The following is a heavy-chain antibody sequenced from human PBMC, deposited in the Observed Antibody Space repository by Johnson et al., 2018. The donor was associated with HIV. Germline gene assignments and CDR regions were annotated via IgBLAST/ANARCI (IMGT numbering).Heavy chain of an antibody. CDR1: GFTFDDYA. Sequence: VQLVESGGGLVQPGRSLRLSCAASGFTFDDYAMHWVRQAPGKGLEWVSIIYSGGSTYYAESVKGRFTISRDNSKNSLYLQMNSLRAEDTAVYYCARDLLYSSSSTDAFDIWGPGTMVTVSS. D-gene: IGHD6-13*01. V-gene: IGHV3-66*01. J-gene: IGHJ3*02. CDR3: ARDLLYSSSSTDAFDI. CDR2: IYSGGST.